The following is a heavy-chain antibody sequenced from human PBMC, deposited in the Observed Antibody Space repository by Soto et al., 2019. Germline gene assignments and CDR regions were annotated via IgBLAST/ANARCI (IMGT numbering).Heavy chain of an antibody. CDR3: ARSFGWYAIDY. CDR1: GGSVSSSFF. J-gene: IGHJ4*02. D-gene: IGHD6-19*01. Sequence: QVLLQESCPGLVQPSGTLSLSCAVSGGSVSSSFFWGWVRQPPGKGREWIGDIFQSGSVNYNPSLTSRVTISLDKSKNQFSLELNSVTTADTAVYYCARSFGWYAIDYWGQGTLVIVSS. V-gene: IGHV4-4*02. CDR2: IFQSGSV.